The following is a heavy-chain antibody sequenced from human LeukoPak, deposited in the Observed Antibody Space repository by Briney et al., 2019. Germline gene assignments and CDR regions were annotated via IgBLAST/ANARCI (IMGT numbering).Heavy chain of an antibody. CDR1: GYTFTGHY. Sequence: ASVKVSCKASGYTFTGHYMHWVRQAPGQGLEWMGWINPNSGGTNYAQKFQGRVTMTRDTSISTAYMELSRLRSDDTAVYYCAREAVSITMVRGVIPYFDYWGQGTLVTVSS. J-gene: IGHJ4*02. D-gene: IGHD3-10*01. V-gene: IGHV1-2*02. CDR3: AREAVSITMVRGVIPYFDY. CDR2: INPNSGGT.